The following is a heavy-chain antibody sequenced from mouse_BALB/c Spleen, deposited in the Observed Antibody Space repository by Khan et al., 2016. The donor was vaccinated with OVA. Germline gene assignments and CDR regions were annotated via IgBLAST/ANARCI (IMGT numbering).Heavy chain of an antibody. CDR1: GYSITSDYA. D-gene: IGHD2-14*01. V-gene: IGHV3-2*02. CDR3: ARGVRLTY. CDR2: INYSGST. Sequence: EVQLQESGPGLVKPSQSLSLTCTVTGYSITSDYAWNWIRQFPGNKLEWMGYINYSGSTSYPPSLKSRISIPRDTSTNTFFLQLNSVTTEDTATYYCARGVRLTYWGQGTLVTVSA. J-gene: IGHJ3*01.